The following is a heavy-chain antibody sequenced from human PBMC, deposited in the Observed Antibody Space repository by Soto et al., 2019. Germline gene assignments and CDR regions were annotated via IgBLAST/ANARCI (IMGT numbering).Heavy chain of an antibody. CDR1: GGSVSSGAYY. CDR3: ARASVVRGAIWWFDP. D-gene: IGHD3-10*01. Sequence: QVQLQESGPGLMKPSQTLSLTCTVSGGSVSSGAYYWSWIRQHPGKGLEWIGYIYYGGSTYYNPSLESRVTISVDTSKNQFSLKLSCVTAADTAVYYCARASVVRGAIWWFDPWGQGTLVTVSS. CDR2: IYYGGST. J-gene: IGHJ5*02. V-gene: IGHV4-31*03.